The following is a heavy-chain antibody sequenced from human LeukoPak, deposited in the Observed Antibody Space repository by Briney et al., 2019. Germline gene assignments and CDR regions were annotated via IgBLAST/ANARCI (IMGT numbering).Heavy chain of an antibody. CDR3: ARLVTMIVVAPRNMDV. Sequence: PSETLSLACTVSGGSISSSSYYWGWIRQPPGKGLEWIGSIYYSGSTNYNPSLKSRVTISVDTSKNQFSLKLSSVTAADTAVYYCARLVTMIVVAPRNMDVWGKGTTVTISS. J-gene: IGHJ6*03. CDR2: IYYSGST. CDR1: GGSISSSSYY. D-gene: IGHD3-22*01. V-gene: IGHV4-39*07.